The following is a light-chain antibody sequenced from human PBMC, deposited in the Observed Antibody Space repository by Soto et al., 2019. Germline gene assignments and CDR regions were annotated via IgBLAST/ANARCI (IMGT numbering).Light chain of an antibody. J-gene: IGLJ2*01. CDR2: EGT. V-gene: IGLV2-23*01. Sequence: QSALTQPASVSGSPGQSITVTCTGTSSDVGGYSLVSWYNQNPGNAPKLVIYEGTKRPSGVSNRLSGSKSGNTASLTISGLQAEDEGDYYCCSYASNTVIFGGGTKLTVL. CDR1: SSDVGGYSL. CDR3: CSYASNTVI.